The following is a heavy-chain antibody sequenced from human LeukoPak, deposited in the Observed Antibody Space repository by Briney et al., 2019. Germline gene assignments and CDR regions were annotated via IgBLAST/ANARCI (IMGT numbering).Heavy chain of an antibody. Sequence: GGSLRLSCAASGFTFSSYSMNCVRQAPGKGLEWVSSISSSSSYIYYADSVKGRFTISRDNAKNSLYLQMNSLRAEDTAVYYCARDLGLRWYQVFDYWGQGTLVTVSS. CDR3: ARDLGLRWYQVFDY. V-gene: IGHV3-21*01. CDR1: GFTFSSYS. J-gene: IGHJ4*02. CDR2: ISSSSSYI. D-gene: IGHD4-23*01.